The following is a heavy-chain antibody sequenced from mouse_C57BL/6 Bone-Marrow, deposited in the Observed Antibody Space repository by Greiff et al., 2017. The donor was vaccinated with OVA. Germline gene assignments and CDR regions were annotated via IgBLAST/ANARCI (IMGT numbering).Heavy chain of an antibody. Sequence: QVQLKESGAELVRPGASVKLSCKASGYTFTDYYINWVKQRPGQGLEWIARIYPGSGNTYYNEKFKGKATLTAEKSSSTAYMQLSSLTSEDSAVYFCAREEENSSGYGFAYWGQGTLVTVSA. CDR3: AREEENSSGYGFAY. J-gene: IGHJ3*01. CDR2: IYPGSGNT. CDR1: GYTFTDYY. D-gene: IGHD3-2*02. V-gene: IGHV1-76*01.